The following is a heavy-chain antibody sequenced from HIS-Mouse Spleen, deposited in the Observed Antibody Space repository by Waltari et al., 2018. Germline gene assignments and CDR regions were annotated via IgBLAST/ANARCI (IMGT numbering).Heavy chain of an antibody. V-gene: IGHV3-21*01. Sequence: EVQLVESGGGLVKPGGSLRLSCAASGFTFSSYSMNWVRQAPGQGLEWVSSISSSSSYLYYADSVKGRFTISRDNAKNALYLQMNSLRAEDTAVYYCARDGELEHDAFDIWGQGTMVTVSS. J-gene: IGHJ3*02. D-gene: IGHD1-1*01. CDR2: ISSSSSYL. CDR3: ARDGELEHDAFDI. CDR1: GFTFSSYS.